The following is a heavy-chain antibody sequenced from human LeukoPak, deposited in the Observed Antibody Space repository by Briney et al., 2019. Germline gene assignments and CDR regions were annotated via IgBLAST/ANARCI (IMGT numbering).Heavy chain of an antibody. D-gene: IGHD6-25*01. CDR1: GGTFSSYS. V-gene: IGHV1-69*01. J-gene: IGHJ4*02. Sequence: SVKVSCKASGGTFSSYSISWVRRAPGQGLEWMGGIIPIFGNANYAQKFQGRVTITEAESTSTAYMELSSLRSEDTAVYYCARVPFLLSGFWDYWGQGTLVAVSS. CDR2: IIPIFGNA. CDR3: ARVPFLLSGFWDY.